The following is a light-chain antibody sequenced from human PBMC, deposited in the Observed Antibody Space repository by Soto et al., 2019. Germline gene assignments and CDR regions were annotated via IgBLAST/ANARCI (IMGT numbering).Light chain of an antibody. J-gene: IGKJ4*01. CDR2: DAS. Sequence: DIQMTQSPSSLSASVGDRVTITCQASQDISNYLNWYQQKPGNAPKILIYDASALEAGVPSRFSGGGSGTHFTLTISSLQAEDVATYYCQQFDNLPLTFGGGTKVEIK. CDR1: QDISNY. CDR3: QQFDNLPLT. V-gene: IGKV1-33*01.